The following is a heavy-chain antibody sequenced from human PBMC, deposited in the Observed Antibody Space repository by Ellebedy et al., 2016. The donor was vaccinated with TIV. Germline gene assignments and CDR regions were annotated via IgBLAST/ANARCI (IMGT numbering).Heavy chain of an antibody. D-gene: IGHD3-22*01. CDR3: AKVYYYDRSALFDY. CDR1: GFTFSSYW. J-gene: IGHJ4*02. Sequence: PGGSLRLSCAASGFTFSSYWMHWVRQAPGKGLVWVSRIKSDGSSTNYADSVKGRFTISSDNAKNTLYLQMNSLSDEDTAVYYCAKVYYYDRSALFDYWGQGTLVTVSS. CDR2: IKSDGSST. V-gene: IGHV3-74*01.